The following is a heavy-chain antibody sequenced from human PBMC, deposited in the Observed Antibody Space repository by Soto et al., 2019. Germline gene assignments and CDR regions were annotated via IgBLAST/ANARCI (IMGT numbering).Heavy chain of an antibody. D-gene: IGHD2-15*01. V-gene: IGHV4-39*01. Sequence: SETLSLTCTVSGGSISSSSYYWGWIRQPPGKGLEWIGSIYYSGSTYYNPSLKSRVTISVDTSKNQFSLKLSSVTAADTTVYYCARTGYLSVVRTWFDPWGQGTLVTVSS. J-gene: IGHJ5*02. CDR1: GGSISSSSYY. CDR2: IYYSGST. CDR3: ARTGYLSVVRTWFDP.